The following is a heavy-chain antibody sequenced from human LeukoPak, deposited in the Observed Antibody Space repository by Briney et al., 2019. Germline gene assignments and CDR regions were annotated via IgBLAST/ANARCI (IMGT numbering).Heavy chain of an antibody. Sequence: PGRSLRLSCAASGFTFSSYSMSWVRQAPGKGLEWVSSISSSSSYIYYADSVKGRFTISRDNAKNSLYLQMNSLRAEDTAVYYCARANDNYYYYYMDVWGKGTTVTISS. V-gene: IGHV3-21*01. D-gene: IGHD3-9*01. CDR3: ARANDNYYYYYMDV. J-gene: IGHJ6*03. CDR1: GFTFSSYS. CDR2: ISSSSSYI.